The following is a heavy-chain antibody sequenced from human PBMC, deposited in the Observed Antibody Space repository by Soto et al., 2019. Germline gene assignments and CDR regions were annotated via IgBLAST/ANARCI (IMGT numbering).Heavy chain of an antibody. CDR2: IYYSGST. Sequence: QVQLQESGPGLVKPSQTLSLTCTVSGGSISSGDYYWSWIRQPPGKGPEWIGYIYYSGSTYYNPSLKSRVTISVDTSKNQFSLKLSSVNAADTAVYYGARVPYYYDSSGYQASDYWGQGTLVTVSS. J-gene: IGHJ4*02. D-gene: IGHD3-22*01. CDR3: ARVPYYYDSSGYQASDY. V-gene: IGHV4-30-4*01. CDR1: GGSISSGDYY.